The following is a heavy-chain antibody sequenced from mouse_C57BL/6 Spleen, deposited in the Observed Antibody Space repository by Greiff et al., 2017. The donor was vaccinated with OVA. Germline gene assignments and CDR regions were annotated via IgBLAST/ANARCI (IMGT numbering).Heavy chain of an antibody. D-gene: IGHD2-1*01. CDR1: GYTFTDYY. J-gene: IGHJ4*01. CDR2: IYPGSGNT. CDR3: ARSGVRDAMDY. V-gene: IGHV1-76*01. Sequence: VKLMESGAELVRPGASVKLSCKASGYTFTDYYINWVKQRPGQGLEWIARIYPGSGNTYYNEKFKGKATLTAEKSSSTAYMQLSSLTSEDSAVYFCARSGVRDAMDYWGQGTSVTVSS.